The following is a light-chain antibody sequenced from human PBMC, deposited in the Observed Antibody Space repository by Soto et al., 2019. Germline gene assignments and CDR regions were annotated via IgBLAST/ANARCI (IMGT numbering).Light chain of an antibody. V-gene: IGLV2-14*03. J-gene: IGLJ1*01. CDR2: DVS. CDR3: SSYTTSNTRQIV. CDR1: SSDVGGYNY. Sequence: QSVLTQPASVSGSPGQSITISCTGTSSDVGGYNYVSWYQHHPGKAPNLLIYDVSNRPSGVSNLFSGSKSDNTASLTISGLQPEDEADYYCSSYTTSNTRQIVFGTGTKVTVL.